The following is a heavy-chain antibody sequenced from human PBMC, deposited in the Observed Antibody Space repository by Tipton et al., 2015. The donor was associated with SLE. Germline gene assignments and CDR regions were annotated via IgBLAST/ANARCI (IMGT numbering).Heavy chain of an antibody. D-gene: IGHD2-15*01. CDR2: IYYSGST. V-gene: IGHV4-59*11. CDR3: ARGGGSNEGYFDY. Sequence: LRLSCTVSGGSISSHYWGWIRQPPGNGLEWIGYIYYSGSTNYNPSLKSRVTISVDTSKNQFSLKLSSVTAADTAVYYCARGGGSNEGYFDYWGQGTLVTVSS. CDR1: GGSISSHY. J-gene: IGHJ4*02.